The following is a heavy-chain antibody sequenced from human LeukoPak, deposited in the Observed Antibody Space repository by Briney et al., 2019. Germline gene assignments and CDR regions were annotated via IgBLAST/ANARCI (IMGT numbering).Heavy chain of an antibody. V-gene: IGHV3-23*01. J-gene: IGHJ6*04. CDR1: GFTFSTFA. D-gene: IGHD3-10*02. CDR3: AELGITMIGGV. Sequence: GGSLRLSCAASGFTFSTFAMIWVRQPPGRGLEWVSSIFPSGGEILYADSVRGRFTISRDNSKSTLYLQMNSLRAEDTAVYYCAELGITMIGGVWGKGTTVTISS. CDR2: IFPSGGEI.